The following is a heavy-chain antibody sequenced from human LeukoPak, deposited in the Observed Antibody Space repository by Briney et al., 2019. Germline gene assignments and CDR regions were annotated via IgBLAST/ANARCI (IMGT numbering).Heavy chain of an antibody. J-gene: IGHJ3*02. CDR1: GFTFSNNA. Sequence: PGGSLRLSCAASGFTFSNNAMNWVRQAPGKGLEWVSSISGSGGYTYYADSVKGRFTISRDNSRNTLYLQMNSLRAEDTAVYYCAKGDSSGYYFGNDAFDIWGQGTMVTVSS. CDR2: ISGSGGYT. V-gene: IGHV3-23*01. CDR3: AKGDSSGYYFGNDAFDI. D-gene: IGHD3-22*01.